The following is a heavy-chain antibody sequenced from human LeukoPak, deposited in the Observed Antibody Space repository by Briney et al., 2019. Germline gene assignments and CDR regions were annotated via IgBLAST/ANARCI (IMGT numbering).Heavy chain of an antibody. D-gene: IGHD3-9*01. J-gene: IGHJ4*02. CDR1: GFTFSSYA. V-gene: IGHV3-23*01. Sequence: PGGSLRLSCAASGFTFSSYAMSRVRQAPGKELEWVSAISGSGGSTYYADSVKGRFTISRDNSKNTLYLQMNSLRAEDTAVYYCATPGHTNYDILTGYNGDFFSLCYWGQGTLVTVSS. CDR2: ISGSGGST. CDR3: ATPGHTNYDILTGYNGDFFSLCY.